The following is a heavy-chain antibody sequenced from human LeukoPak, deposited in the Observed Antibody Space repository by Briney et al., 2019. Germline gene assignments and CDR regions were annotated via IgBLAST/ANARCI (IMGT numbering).Heavy chain of an antibody. D-gene: IGHD1-1*01. CDR2: INPTTGST. J-gene: IGHJ6*03. CDR3: ARDPGLTTDYYYMDV. V-gene: IGHV1-46*01. Sequence: ASVKVSCKASGYTFTTYYIQWVRQAPGQRLEWLGIINPTTGSTTYAQKFQGRVTMTRDMSTGTVYMEVSSLRSEDTAVYYCARDPGLTTDYYYMDVWGKGTTVTVSS. CDR1: GYTFTTYY.